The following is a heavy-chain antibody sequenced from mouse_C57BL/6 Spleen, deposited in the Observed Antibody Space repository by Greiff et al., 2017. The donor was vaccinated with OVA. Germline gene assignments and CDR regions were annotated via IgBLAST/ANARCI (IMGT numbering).Heavy chain of an antibody. CDR1: GFTFSDYY. V-gene: IGHV5-16*02. D-gene: IGHD1-1*01. Sequence: EVKLVESEGGLVQPGSSMKLSCTASGFTFSDYYMAWVRQVPEKGLEWVANINYDGSSTYYLDSLQSRFIISRDNAKNILYLQMSSLKSEDTATYYCARRPDYGSSSWYFDVWGTGTTVTVSS. CDR3: ARRPDYGSSSWYFDV. J-gene: IGHJ1*03. CDR2: INYDGSST.